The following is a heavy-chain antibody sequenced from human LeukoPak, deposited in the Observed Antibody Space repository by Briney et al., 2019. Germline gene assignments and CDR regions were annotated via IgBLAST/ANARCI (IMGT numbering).Heavy chain of an antibody. CDR2: SSGSGGST. J-gene: IGHJ4*02. CDR3: AKDLYSSSSSFDY. V-gene: IGHV3-23*01. CDR1: GFTFSSYA. Sequence: GGSLRLSCAASGFTFSSYAMSWVRQAPGKGLEWVSVSSGSGGSTNYADSVRGRFTISRDNSKNTLYLQMNGLRAEDTAVYYCAKDLYSSSSSFDYWGQGTLVTVSS. D-gene: IGHD6-6*01.